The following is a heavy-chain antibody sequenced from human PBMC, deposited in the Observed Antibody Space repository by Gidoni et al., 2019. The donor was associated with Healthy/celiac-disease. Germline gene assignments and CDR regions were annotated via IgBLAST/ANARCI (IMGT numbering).Heavy chain of an antibody. V-gene: IGHV3-73*02. Sequence: EVQMVESGGGLVQPGGSLKLSCAASGFTFSGSAMNWVRQASGKGLEWVGRIRSKANSYATAYAASVKGRFTISRDDSKNTAYLQMNSLKTEDTAVYYCTRRSILTGYLAMSSYYYYGMDVWGQGTTVTVSS. CDR2: IRSKANSYAT. D-gene: IGHD3-9*01. CDR1: GFTFSGSA. J-gene: IGHJ6*02. CDR3: TRRSILTGYLAMSSYYYYGMDV.